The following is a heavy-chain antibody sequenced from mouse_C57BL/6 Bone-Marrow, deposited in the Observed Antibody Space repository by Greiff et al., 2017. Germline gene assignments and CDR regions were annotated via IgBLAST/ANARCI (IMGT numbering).Heavy chain of an antibody. CDR1: GYTFTSYW. D-gene: IGHD1-1*01. J-gene: IGHJ2*01. CDR3: ARCSFYYGSSYFDY. V-gene: IGHV1-69*01. CDR2: IDPSDSYT. Sequence: QVQLQQPGAELVMPGASVKLSCKASGYTFTSYWMHWVKQRPGQGLEWIGEIDPSDSYTNYNQKFKGKSTLTVDKSSSTAYMQLSSLTSEDSAVYYCARCSFYYGSSYFDYWGQGTTLTVSS.